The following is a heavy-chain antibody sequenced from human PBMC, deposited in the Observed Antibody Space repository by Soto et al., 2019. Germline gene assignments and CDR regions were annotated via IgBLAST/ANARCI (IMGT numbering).Heavy chain of an antibody. D-gene: IGHD6-19*01. CDR3: ARLRDAPIAVAGYFDY. V-gene: IGHV1-69*13. CDR1: GGTFSSYA. CDR2: IIPIFGTA. Sequence: ASVKVSCKASGGTFSSYAISWVRQAPGQGLEWMGGIIPIFGTANYAQKFQGRVTITADESTSTAYMELSSLRSEGTALYYCARLRDAPIAVAGYFDYWGQGALVTVSS. J-gene: IGHJ4*02.